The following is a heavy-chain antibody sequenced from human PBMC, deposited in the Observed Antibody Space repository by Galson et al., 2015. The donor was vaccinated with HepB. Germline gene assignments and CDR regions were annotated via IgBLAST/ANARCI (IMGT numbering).Heavy chain of an antibody. J-gene: IGHJ5*02. Sequence: SLRLSCAASGFTFSSYTMHWVRQAPGKGLEWVSSISSSSSYIYYADSVKGRFTISRDNAKNSLSLQMNNLRDEDTAVYYCAKAPVALANWNYGGEWCFDPWGQGALVTVSS. CDR1: GFTFSSYT. CDR2: ISSSSSYI. V-gene: IGHV3-21*01. CDR3: AKAPVALANWNYGGEWCFDP. D-gene: IGHD1-7*01.